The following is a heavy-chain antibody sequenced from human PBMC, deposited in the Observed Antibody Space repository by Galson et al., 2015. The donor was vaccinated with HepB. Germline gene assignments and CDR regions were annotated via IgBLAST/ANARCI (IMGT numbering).Heavy chain of an antibody. CDR1: GFTFSSYA. J-gene: IGHJ6*02. CDR2: ISYDGSNK. V-gene: IGHV3-30*04. Sequence: SLRLSCAASGFTFSSYAMHWVRQAPGKGLEWVAVISYDGSNKYYANSVKGRFTISRDNSKNTLYLQMNSLRAEDTAVYYCAREPTHDFDWLLYGAYGMDVWVQGTTVTVSS. CDR3: AREPTHDFDWLLYGAYGMDV. D-gene: IGHD3-9*01.